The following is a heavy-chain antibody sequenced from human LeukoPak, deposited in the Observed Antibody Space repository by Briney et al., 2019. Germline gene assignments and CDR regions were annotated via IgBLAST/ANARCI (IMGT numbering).Heavy chain of an antibody. J-gene: IGHJ4*02. V-gene: IGHV3-7*04. D-gene: IGHD1-26*01. CDR2: IKQDGSGK. CDR3: ARVYSGSYYDFDY. Sequence: PGGSLRLSCAAAGFTFSSYWMSWVRQAPGKGLEWVANIKQDGSGKYYVDSVKGRFTISRDNAKNLLYLQMNSLRAEDTAVYYCARVYSGSYYDFDYWGQGTLVTVSS. CDR1: GFTFSSYW.